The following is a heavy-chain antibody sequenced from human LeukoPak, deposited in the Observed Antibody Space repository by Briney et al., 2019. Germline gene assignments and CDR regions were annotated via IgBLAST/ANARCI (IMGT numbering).Heavy chain of an antibody. D-gene: IGHD3-9*01. CDR2: ISYSGTP. Sequence: SETLSITCTVSSDYITSYYWSWIRQPPGKGLEWVGYISYSGTPTYNPSLRGRVAISLDTSKTHFSLRLSSVTAADTAVYYCARQRTAPPIYEYYGMDVWGQGTTVTVSS. J-gene: IGHJ6*02. CDR1: SDYITSYY. CDR3: ARQRTAPPIYEYYGMDV. V-gene: IGHV4-59*08.